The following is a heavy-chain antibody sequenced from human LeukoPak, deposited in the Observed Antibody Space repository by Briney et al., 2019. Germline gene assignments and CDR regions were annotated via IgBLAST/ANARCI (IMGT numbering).Heavy chain of an antibody. V-gene: IGHV3-7*01. CDR3: AGDLRVGSGYDT. CDR1: EFTFSTYW. D-gene: IGHD5-12*01. J-gene: IGHJ4*02. Sequence: GGSLRLSCAASEFTFSTYWMTWVRQAPGKGLEGVANIEPPGSETYYVDPVKGRFTISRDNAKNLLYLQMNSLRAGDTAVYYCAGDLRVGSGYDTWGQGTLVTVSS. CDR2: IEPPGSET.